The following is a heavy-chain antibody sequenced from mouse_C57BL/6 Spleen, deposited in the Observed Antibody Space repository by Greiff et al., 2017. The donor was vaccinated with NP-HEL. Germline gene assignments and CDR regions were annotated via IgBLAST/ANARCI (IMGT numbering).Heavy chain of an antibody. CDR1: GYTFTSYG. D-gene: IGHD2-4*01. Sequence: QVQLQQSGAELARPGASVKLSCKASGYTFTSYGISWVKQRTGQGLEWIGEIYPRSGNTYYNEKFKGKATLTADKSSSTAYMELRSLTSEDSAVYFWARFWYDYGGEGNYFDYWGQGTTLTVSS. J-gene: IGHJ2*01. V-gene: IGHV1-81*01. CDR2: IYPRSGNT. CDR3: ARFWYDYGGEGNYFDY.